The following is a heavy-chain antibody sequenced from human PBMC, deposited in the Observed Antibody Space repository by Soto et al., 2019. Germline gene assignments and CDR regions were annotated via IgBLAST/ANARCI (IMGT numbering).Heavy chain of an antibody. CDR1: GDSMITSSW. CDR2: IYHSGRT. Sequence: SETLSLTCVVSGDSMITSSWWTWVRQSPGKGLEWIGEIYHSGRTDYNPSLKSRVTISVDKSKSQFSPQLTSVTAADTAVYFCARRTTVTRDWFDPWGQGTLVTVSS. J-gene: IGHJ5*02. V-gene: IGHV4-4*02. D-gene: IGHD4-17*01. CDR3: ARRTTVTRDWFDP.